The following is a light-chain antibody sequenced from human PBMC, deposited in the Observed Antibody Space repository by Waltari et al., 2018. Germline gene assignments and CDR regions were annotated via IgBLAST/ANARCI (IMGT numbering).Light chain of an antibody. J-gene: IGKJ1*01. CDR2: TAS. Sequence: DIQMTQSPPALSASVGDRVVITCRASQSISDYLHWYQQKPGRAPRVLIYTASSLQRGVPTRFSGSGSGTEFTLTISTLQPEDAATYYRQQSYSSPWTFGLGTKVEIK. CDR3: QQSYSSPWT. V-gene: IGKV1-39*01. CDR1: QSISDY.